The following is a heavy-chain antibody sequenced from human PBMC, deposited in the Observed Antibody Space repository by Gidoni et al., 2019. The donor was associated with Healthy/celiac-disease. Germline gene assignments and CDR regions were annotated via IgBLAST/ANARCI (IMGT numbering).Heavy chain of an antibody. CDR2: INPSGGST. J-gene: IGHJ4*02. CDR1: GYTFTSYY. D-gene: IGHD3-10*01. Sequence: QVQLVQSGAEVKKPGASVKVSCKASGYTFTSYYMHWVRQAPGQGLEWMGIINPSGGSTSYAQKFQGRVTMTRDTSTSTVYMELSSLRSEDTAVYYCARTYYYGSGSYSTFDYWGQGTLVTVSS. V-gene: IGHV1-46*01. CDR3: ARTYYYGSGSYSTFDY.